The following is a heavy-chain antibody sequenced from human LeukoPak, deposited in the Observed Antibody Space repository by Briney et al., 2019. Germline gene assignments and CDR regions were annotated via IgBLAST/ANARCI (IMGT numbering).Heavy chain of an antibody. CDR1: GGSLSSSY. CDR2: IYYSGST. CDR3: AREVAVAGNNWFDP. J-gene: IGHJ5*02. V-gene: IGHV4-59*01. Sequence: PSETLSLTCTVSGGSLSSSYWGWIRQPPGRGLEWIGYIYYSGSTNSNPSLTSRVTMSLDPSQNKFSLKVSAVTAADTAVYFCAREVAVAGNNWFDPWGQGILVTVSS. D-gene: IGHD6-19*01.